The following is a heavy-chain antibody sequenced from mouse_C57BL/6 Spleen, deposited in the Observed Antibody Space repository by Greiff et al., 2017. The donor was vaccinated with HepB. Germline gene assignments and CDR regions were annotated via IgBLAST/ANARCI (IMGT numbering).Heavy chain of an antibody. CDR3: AREELGRGAY. CDR1: GYTFTSYW. V-gene: IGHV1-50*01. Sequence: VQLQQPGAELVKPGASVKLSCKASGYTFTSYWMQWVKQRPGQGLEWIGEIDPSDSYTNYNQKFKGKATLTVDTSSSTAYMQLSSLTSEDSAVYYCAREELGRGAYWGQGTLVTVSA. CDR2: IDPSDSYT. D-gene: IGHD4-1*01. J-gene: IGHJ3*01.